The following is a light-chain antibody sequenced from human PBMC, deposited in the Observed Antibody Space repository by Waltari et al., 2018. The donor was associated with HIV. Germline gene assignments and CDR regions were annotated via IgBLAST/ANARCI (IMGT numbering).Light chain of an antibody. CDR3: QQYNSYPWT. V-gene: IGKV1-5*03. CDR1: QSISSW. J-gene: IGKJ1*01. CDR2: EAS. Sequence: DTQMTQSPSTLSASVGDRVTITCRASQSISSWLAWYQQKPGNAPKLLIYEASSLESGVPSRFSGSGSETELTLTISSLQPDDFATYYCQQYNSYPWTFGQGTKVEIK.